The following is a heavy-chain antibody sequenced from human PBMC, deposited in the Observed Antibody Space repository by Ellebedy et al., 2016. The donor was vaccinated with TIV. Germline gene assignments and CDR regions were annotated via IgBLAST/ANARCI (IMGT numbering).Heavy chain of an antibody. D-gene: IGHD3-16*01. J-gene: IGHJ4*02. V-gene: IGHV4-59*01. CDR2: IYYTGST. Sequence: GSLRLXXSVSGGSISSYYWSWIRQPPGKGLEWIGYIYYTGSTNYNPSLKSRVTISVDTSKNQFSLKLSSVTAADTAVYYCASPYPGRLDSWGQGTLVSVSS. CDR1: GGSISSYY. CDR3: ASPYPGRLDS.